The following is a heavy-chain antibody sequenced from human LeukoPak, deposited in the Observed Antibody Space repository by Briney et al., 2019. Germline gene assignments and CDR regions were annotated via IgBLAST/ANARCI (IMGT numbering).Heavy chain of an antibody. Sequence: PGGSLRLSCAASGFTFDSYAMIWVRQAPGKGREGVSTISGSGGSTSYADFVKGRFTISRDNPKNTLYLQMNSPRAEARSVYYCAKQNRSGYYMSGFDYWGQGTPVTVFS. CDR3: AKQNRSGYYMSGFDY. CDR2: ISGSGGST. D-gene: IGHD3-22*01. V-gene: IGHV3-23*01. J-gene: IGHJ4*02. CDR1: GFTFDSYA.